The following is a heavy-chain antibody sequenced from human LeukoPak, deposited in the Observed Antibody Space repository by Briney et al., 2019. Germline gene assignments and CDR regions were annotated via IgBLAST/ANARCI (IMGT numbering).Heavy chain of an antibody. CDR2: INPNSGGT. V-gene: IGHV1-2*02. CDR3: ARDRPVDIVATISYYYYYGMDV. D-gene: IGHD5-12*01. J-gene: IGHJ6*02. Sequence: ASVKVSCKASGYTFTGYYMHWVRQAPGQGLEWMGWINPNSGGTNYAQKFQGRVTMTRDTSISTAYMELSRLRSDDTAVYYCARDRPVDIVATISYYYYYGMDVWGQGTTATVSS. CDR1: GYTFTGYY.